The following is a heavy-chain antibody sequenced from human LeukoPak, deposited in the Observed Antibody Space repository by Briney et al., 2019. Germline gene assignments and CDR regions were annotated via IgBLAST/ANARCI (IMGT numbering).Heavy chain of an antibody. V-gene: IGHV3-15*01. J-gene: IGHJ4*02. D-gene: IGHD2/OR15-2a*01. CDR3: TTAPGGNRLY. CDR2: VKSETDGGTK. CDR1: GITFSDAW. Sequence: GGSLRLSCAASGITFSDAWMSWVRQAPGKGLEWVGRVKSETDGGTKDYAAPVKGRFTISRDDSTNRLYLQMNSLKTEDAAIYYCTTAPGGNRLYWGQGTLVTVSS.